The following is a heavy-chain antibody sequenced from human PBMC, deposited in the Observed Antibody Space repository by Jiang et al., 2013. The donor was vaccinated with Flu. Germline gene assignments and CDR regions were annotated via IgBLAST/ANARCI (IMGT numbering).Heavy chain of an antibody. CDR1: GYSFTSYW. Sequence: SLRISCKGSGYSFTSYWISWVRQMPGKGLEWMGRIDPSDSYTNYSPSFQGHVTISADKSISTAYLQWSSLKASDTAMYYCATTTVTSLFFDLWGRGTLVTVSS. J-gene: IGHJ2*01. D-gene: IGHD4-17*01. CDR3: ATTTVTSLFFDL. CDR2: IDPSDSYT. V-gene: IGHV5-10-1*01.